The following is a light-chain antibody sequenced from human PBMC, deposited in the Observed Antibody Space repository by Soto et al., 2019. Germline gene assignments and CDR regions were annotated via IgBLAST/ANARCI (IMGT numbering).Light chain of an antibody. V-gene: IGKV1-39*01. J-gene: IGKJ1*01. Sequence: DIQMTQSPSSLSASVGDRVTITCQASQNINNYLNWYQQKPGRAPKLLIYDASSFQSGVPSRFSGSGSGTDFTLTISSLQPEDFATYYCQQSYITPWTFGQGTKVDIK. CDR1: QNINNY. CDR2: DAS. CDR3: QQSYITPWT.